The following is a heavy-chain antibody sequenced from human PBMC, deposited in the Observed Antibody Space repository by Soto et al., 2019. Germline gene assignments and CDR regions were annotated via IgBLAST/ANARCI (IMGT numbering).Heavy chain of an antibody. V-gene: IGHV3-74*01. CDR2: INHDESST. CDR3: ASGGYCFAGVGFDF. J-gene: IGHJ4*02. CDR1: GLTFTNYW. Sequence: EVQMVESGGGSVQPGGSLRLSCAASGLTFTNYWMHWVRQAPGKGLVWVSRINHDESSTDYADSVKGRFTISRDNAKNTLYLQMNSLRAEDTDVYYCASGGYCFAGVGFDFWGQGTLVTVSS. D-gene: IGHD3-16*01.